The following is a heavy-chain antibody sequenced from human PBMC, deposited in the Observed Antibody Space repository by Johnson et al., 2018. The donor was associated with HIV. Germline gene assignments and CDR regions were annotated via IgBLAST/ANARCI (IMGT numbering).Heavy chain of an antibody. J-gene: IGHJ3*02. CDR2: ISFDGNLK. CDR1: GLSFSNFG. D-gene: IGHD1-26*01. Sequence: QVQLVESGGGVVQPGKSLTLSCVVSGLSFSNFGIHWVRQAPGKGPEWVAVISFDGNLKKYADSVKGRFTISRDNSKNTLYLQMNSLRAEDTALYYCARDFGLEWELDGAFDIWGQGTMVTVSS. V-gene: IGHV3-33*08. CDR3: ARDFGLEWELDGAFDI.